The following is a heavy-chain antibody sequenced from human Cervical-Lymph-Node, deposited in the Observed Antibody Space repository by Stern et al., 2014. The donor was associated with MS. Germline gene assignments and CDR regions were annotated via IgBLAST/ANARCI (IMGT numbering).Heavy chain of an antibody. J-gene: IGHJ6*02. CDR1: GYIFTGYY. Sequence: VQLVESGAEVKKPGASVKVSCKTSGYIFTGYYIHWVRQAPGQGLEWMACVNPNTGSTTYAQKFQGRVTMSRDTSISTAYVELSSLTSDDTAVYYCARDQRGITIFGVVTDYYYLGMDVWGQGTTVTVSS. D-gene: IGHD3-3*01. CDR3: ARDQRGITIFGVVTDYYYLGMDV. CDR2: VNPNTGST. V-gene: IGHV1-2*02.